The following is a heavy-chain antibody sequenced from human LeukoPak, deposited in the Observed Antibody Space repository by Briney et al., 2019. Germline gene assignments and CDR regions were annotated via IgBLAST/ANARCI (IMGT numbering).Heavy chain of an antibody. CDR1: GFTFSSYA. CDR3: ATSFGATRGY. Sequence: GGSLRLSCAASGFTFSSYAMSWVRQAPEQGLEWVSSITTTGGNMYYADSVKGRFTISRDNAKNSLYLQMNSLRVEDTAVYYCATSFGATRGYWGQGTVVTVSS. V-gene: IGHV3-21*01. D-gene: IGHD3-10*01. J-gene: IGHJ4*02. CDR2: ITTTGGNM.